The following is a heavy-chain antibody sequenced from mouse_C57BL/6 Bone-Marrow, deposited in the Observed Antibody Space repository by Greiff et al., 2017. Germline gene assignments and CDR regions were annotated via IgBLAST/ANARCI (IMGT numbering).Heavy chain of an antibody. CDR1: GYTFTNYW. D-gene: IGHD1-1*01. Sequence: QVQLKESGAELVRPGTSVKMSCKASGYTFTNYWIGWAKQRPGHGLEWIGDIYPGGGYTNYNEKFKGQATLTADKSSSTAYMQFSSLTSEDSAIYYCARYYYGFAYWGQGTLVTVSA. J-gene: IGHJ3*01. V-gene: IGHV1-63*01. CDR3: ARYYYGFAY. CDR2: IYPGGGYT.